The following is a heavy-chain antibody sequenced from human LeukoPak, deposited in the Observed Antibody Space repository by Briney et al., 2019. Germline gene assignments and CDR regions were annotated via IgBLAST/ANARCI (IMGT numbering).Heavy chain of an antibody. Sequence: ASVKVSCKASGYTFTSYDINWVRQATGQGLEWMGWMNPNSGSTSYAQKFQGRVTMTRDTSTSTVYMELSSLRSEDTAVYYCARDKRRNIVVVVAATVPDYWGQGTLVTVSS. CDR2: MNPNSGST. CDR3: ARDKRRNIVVVVAATVPDY. J-gene: IGHJ4*02. V-gene: IGHV1-8*01. D-gene: IGHD2-15*01. CDR1: GYTFTSYD.